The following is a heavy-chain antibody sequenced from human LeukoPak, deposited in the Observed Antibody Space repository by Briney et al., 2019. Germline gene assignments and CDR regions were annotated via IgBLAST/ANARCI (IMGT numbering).Heavy chain of an antibody. Sequence: SVKVSCKASGGTFSSYAISWVRQAPGQRLEWMGGIIPIFGTANYAQKFQGRVTITADESTSTAYMELSSLRSEDTAVYYCASAPRIKYYYYYGMDVWGKGTTVTVSS. CDR2: IIPIFGTA. V-gene: IGHV1-69*13. J-gene: IGHJ6*04. CDR3: ASAPRIKYYYYYGMDV. CDR1: GGTFSSYA.